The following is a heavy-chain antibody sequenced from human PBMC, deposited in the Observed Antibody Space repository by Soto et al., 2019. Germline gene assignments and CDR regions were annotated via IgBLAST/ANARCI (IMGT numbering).Heavy chain of an antibody. V-gene: IGHV1-18*01. CDR3: AREVPDFAYVMDV. CDR2: ISAYNGNT. CDR1: GYTIECKS. Sequence: PVELCSKECGYTIECKSIRWVQHYPEQGLEWMGWISAYNGNTNYAQKLQGRVTMTTDTSTSTAYMELRSLRSDDTAVYYCAREVPDFAYVMDVLGQGTTVTVSS. J-gene: IGHJ6*02.